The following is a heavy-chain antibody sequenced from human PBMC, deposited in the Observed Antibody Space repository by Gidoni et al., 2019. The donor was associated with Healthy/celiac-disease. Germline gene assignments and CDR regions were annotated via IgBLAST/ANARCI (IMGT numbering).Heavy chain of an antibody. CDR3: AKDLTYYYDSSGYYGDYFDY. Sequence: EVQLLESGGGLVQPGGSLRLSCAASGFTFSSYAMSWVRQAPGKGLEWVSAISGSGGSTYYADSVKGRFTISRDNSKNTLYLQMNSLRAEDTAVYYCAKDLTYYYDSSGYYGDYFDYWGQGTLVTVSS. CDR2: ISGSGGST. CDR1: GFTFSSYA. J-gene: IGHJ4*02. D-gene: IGHD3-22*01. V-gene: IGHV3-23*01.